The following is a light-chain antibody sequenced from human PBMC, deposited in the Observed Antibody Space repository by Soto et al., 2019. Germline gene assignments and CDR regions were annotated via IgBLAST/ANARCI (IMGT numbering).Light chain of an antibody. CDR3: AAWDDSLSGWV. CDR2: SNN. V-gene: IGLV1-47*02. J-gene: IGLJ3*02. CDR1: SSNIGSNY. Sequence: QSVLTQPPSASGTPGQRVTISCSGSSSNIGSNYVYWYQQLPGTAPKLLIYSNNQRPSGVPDRFSGSKSGTSASLAISGLRSEDEADYYCAAWDDSLSGWVFGGGTKVPS.